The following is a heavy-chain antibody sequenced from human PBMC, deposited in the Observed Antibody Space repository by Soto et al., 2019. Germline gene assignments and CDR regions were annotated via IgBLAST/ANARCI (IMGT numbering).Heavy chain of an antibody. J-gene: IGHJ4*02. CDR2: FDPEDGET. D-gene: IGHD2-2*01. V-gene: IGHV1-24*01. CDR3: ATLGYCSSTSCPYYFDY. Sequence: ASVKVSCKVSGYTLTELSMHWVRQAPGKGLEWMGGFDPEDGETIYAQKFQGRVTMTEDTSTDTAYMELSSLRSEDTAVYYCATLGYCSSTSCPYYFDYWGQGTLVTVSS. CDR1: GYTLTELS.